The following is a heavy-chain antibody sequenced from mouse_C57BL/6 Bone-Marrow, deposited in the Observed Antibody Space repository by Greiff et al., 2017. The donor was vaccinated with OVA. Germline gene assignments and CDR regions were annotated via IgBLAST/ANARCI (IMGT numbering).Heavy chain of an antibody. D-gene: IGHD2-5*01. Sequence: EVQLVESGGDLVKPGGSLKLSCAASGFTFSSYGMSWVRQTPDKRLEWVATISSGGSYTYYPDSVKGRFTISRDNAKNTLYLQMSSLKSEDTAMYYCARQYSNYLCDYWGQGTTLTVSS. CDR1: GFTFSSYG. CDR2: ISSGGSYT. J-gene: IGHJ2*01. V-gene: IGHV5-6*01. CDR3: ARQYSNYLCDY.